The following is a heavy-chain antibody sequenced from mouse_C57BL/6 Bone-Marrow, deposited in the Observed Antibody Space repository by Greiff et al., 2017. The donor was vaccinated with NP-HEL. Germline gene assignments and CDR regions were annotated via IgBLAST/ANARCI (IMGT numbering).Heavy chain of an antibody. Sequence: EVKLLESGGGLVQPGGSLKLSCAASGFTFTDYYMYWVRQTPEKRLEWVAYISNGGGSTYYPDTVKGRFTISRDKAKNTLYLQMSRLKSEDTAMYSCARKRGYYAPFAYWGQGTLVTVSA. D-gene: IGHD2-3*01. CDR3: ARKRGYYAPFAY. J-gene: IGHJ3*01. V-gene: IGHV5-12*01. CDR1: GFTFTDYY. CDR2: ISNGGGST.